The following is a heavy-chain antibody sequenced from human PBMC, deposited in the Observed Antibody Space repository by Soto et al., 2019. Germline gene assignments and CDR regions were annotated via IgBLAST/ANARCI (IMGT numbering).Heavy chain of an antibody. V-gene: IGHV4-4*02. J-gene: IGHJ4*02. CDR3: ARDKITGLFDY. CDR2: IYHGGST. D-gene: IGHD2-8*02. CDR1: GYSISSTRW. Sequence: SETLSLTCTFSGYSISSTRWWSWVRQSPGKGLEWIGDIYHGGSTNYNPSLKSRVTISVDTSKNQFSLKLTSVTAADTAVYYCARDKITGLFDYWGQGTLVTSPQ.